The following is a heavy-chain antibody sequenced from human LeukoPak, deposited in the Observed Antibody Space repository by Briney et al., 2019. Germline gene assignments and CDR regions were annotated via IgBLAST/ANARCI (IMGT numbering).Heavy chain of an antibody. D-gene: IGHD6-19*01. CDR1: GGTFSSYA. J-gene: IGHJ4*02. CDR3: ARVASVSSGWYGGIDY. Sequence: SVKVSCKASGGTFSSYAISWVRQAPGQGLEWMGGIIPIFGTANYAQKFQGRVTITADESTSAAYMELSSLRSEDTAVYYCARVASVSSGWYGGIDYWGQGTLVTVSS. V-gene: IGHV1-69*13. CDR2: IIPIFGTA.